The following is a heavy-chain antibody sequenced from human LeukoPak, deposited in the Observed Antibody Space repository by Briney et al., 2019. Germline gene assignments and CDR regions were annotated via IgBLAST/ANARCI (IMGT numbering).Heavy chain of an antibody. J-gene: IGHJ4*02. CDR2: ISYDGSNK. Sequence: GGSLRLSCAASGFTFSSYGVHWVRQAPGKGLEWVAVISYDGSNKYYADSVKGRFTISRDNSKNTLYLQMNSLRAEDTAVYYCATADCSGGSCYAFDYWGQGTLVTVSS. D-gene: IGHD2-15*01. CDR1: GFTFSSYG. V-gene: IGHV3-30*03. CDR3: ATADCSGGSCYAFDY.